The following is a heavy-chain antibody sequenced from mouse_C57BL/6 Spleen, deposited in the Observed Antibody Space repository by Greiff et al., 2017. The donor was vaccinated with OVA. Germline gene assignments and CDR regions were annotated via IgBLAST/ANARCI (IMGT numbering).Heavy chain of an antibody. CDR1: GFTFSSYA. V-gene: IGHV5-4*01. Sequence: EVKLLESGGGLVKPGGSLKLSCAASGFTFSSYAMSWVRQTPEKRLEWVATISDGGRYPYYPDTVKGRFTISRDNAKNNRYLQMSHLKSEDTAMYYCAREGNGSPSFADWGQGTLVTVSA. J-gene: IGHJ3*01. D-gene: IGHD1-1*01. CDR3: AREGNGSPSFAD. CDR2: ISDGGRYP.